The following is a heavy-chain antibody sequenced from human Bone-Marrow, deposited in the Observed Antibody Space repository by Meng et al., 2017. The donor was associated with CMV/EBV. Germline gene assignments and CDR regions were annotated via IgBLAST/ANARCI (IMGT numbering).Heavy chain of an antibody. V-gene: IGHV3-11*01. CDR3: ASGVYGGSYYYYGMDV. D-gene: IGHD4/OR15-4a*01. J-gene: IGHJ6*02. CDR1: GFTFSDYY. Sequence: GGSLRLSCAASGFTFSDYYMSWIRQAPGKGLEWVSYISSSGSTIYYADSVKGRFTISRDNAKNSLYLQMNSLRAEDTAVYYCASGVYGGSYYYYGMDVWGQGTTVTVSS. CDR2: ISSSGSTI.